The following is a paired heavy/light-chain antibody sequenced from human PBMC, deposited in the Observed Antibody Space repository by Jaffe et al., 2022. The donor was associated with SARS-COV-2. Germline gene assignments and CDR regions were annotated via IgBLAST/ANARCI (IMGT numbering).Heavy chain of an antibody. CDR1: GYTFTSYA. CDR3: ARDRGVVVAADSYAERFHH. D-gene: IGHD2-15*01. V-gene: IGHV7-4-1*02. CDR2: INTNTGHP. J-gene: IGHJ1*01. Sequence: QVQLVQSGSELKKPGASVKVSCKASGYTFTSYAMNWVRQAPGQGLEWMGWINTNTGHPMYAQGFTGRFVFSLDTSVSTAYLQISSLKAEDTAMYYCARDRGVVVAADSYAERFHHWGQGTLVTVSS.
Light chain of an antibody. CDR1: SGSIARNY. CDR2: EDN. V-gene: IGLV6-57*02. J-gene: IGLJ3*02. Sequence: NFMLTQPHSVSESPGKTVTISCTGTSGSIARNYVQWYQQRPGSAPTIVIYEDNQRPSGVPDRFSGSIDSSSNSASLSISGLKTEDEADYYCQSYDNSNWVFGGGTKLTVL. CDR3: QSYDNSNWV.